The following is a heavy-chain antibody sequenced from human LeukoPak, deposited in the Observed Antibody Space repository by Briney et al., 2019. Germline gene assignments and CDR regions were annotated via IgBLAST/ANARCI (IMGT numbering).Heavy chain of an antibody. CDR2: IYYSGST. CDR3: ARVIRSGSYSFFDY. CDR1: GGSISSYY. D-gene: IGHD1-26*01. J-gene: IGHJ4*02. V-gene: IGHV4-59*01. Sequence: SETLSLTCTVSGGSISSYYWSWIRQPPGKGLEWIGYIYYSGSTNYNPSLKSRVTISVDTSKNQFSLKLSSVTAADTAVYYCARVIRSGSYSFFDYWGQGTLVTVSS.